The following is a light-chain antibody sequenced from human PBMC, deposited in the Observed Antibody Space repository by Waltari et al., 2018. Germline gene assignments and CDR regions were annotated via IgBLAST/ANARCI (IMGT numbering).Light chain of an antibody. CDR3: GTWDSSLNAYV. Sequence: HSVLTQPPSVSAAPGQKVTISCSGSTPPIRHNYVSWYQQVPGKAPKLLIYDKDKRPSGIPDRFSGSKSGTSATLGITGLQTGDEADHYCGTWDSSLNAYVFGSGTKVTVL. J-gene: IGLJ1*01. CDR1: TPPIRHNY. CDR2: DKD. V-gene: IGLV1-51*01.